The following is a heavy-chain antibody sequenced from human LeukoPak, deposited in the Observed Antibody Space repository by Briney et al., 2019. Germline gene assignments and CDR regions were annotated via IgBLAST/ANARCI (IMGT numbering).Heavy chain of an antibody. D-gene: IGHD3-22*01. Sequence: SETLSLTCTVSGGSISSSSYYRGWIRQPPGKGLEWIGSIYYSGSTYYNPSLKSRVTISVDTSKNQFSLKLSSVTAADTAVYYCARQHYYDSSGYPAYAFDIWGQGTMVTVSS. CDR3: ARQHYYDSSGYPAYAFDI. J-gene: IGHJ3*02. V-gene: IGHV4-39*01. CDR2: IYYSGST. CDR1: GGSISSSSYY.